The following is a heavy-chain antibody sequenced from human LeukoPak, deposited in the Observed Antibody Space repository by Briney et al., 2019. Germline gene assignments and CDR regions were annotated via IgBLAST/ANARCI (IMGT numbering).Heavy chain of an antibody. CDR3: ARWGSSGWYFASAWVWYFDY. D-gene: IGHD6-19*01. CDR1: GYTFNSYG. CDR2: IGTYTGNT. V-gene: IGHV1-8*02. J-gene: IGHJ4*02. Sequence: ASVKVSCKASGYTFNSYGFNWVRQAPGQGLEWMGYIGTYTGNTNYAQKFQGRVTMTRNTSISTAYMELSSLRSEDTAVYYCARWGSSGWYFASAWVWYFDYWGQGTLVTVSS.